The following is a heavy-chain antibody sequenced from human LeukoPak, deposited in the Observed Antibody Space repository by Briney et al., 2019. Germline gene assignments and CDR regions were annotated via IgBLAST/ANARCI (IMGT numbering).Heavy chain of an antibody. J-gene: IGHJ5*02. CDR3: AREGPRDNWFDP. Sequence: PGGSLRLSCAASGFTVSSNYMSWVRQAPGKGLEWVSVIYSGGSTYYADSVKGRFTISRDNSKNTLYLQINSLRAEDTAVYYCAREGPRDNWFDPWGQGTLVTVSS. CDR1: GFTVSSNY. CDR2: IYSGGST. V-gene: IGHV3-66*01.